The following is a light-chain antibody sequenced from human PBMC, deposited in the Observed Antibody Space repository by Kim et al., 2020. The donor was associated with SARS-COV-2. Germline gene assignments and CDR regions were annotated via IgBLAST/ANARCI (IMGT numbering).Light chain of an antibody. CDR2: YDS. CDR1: NIGSKS. Sequence: SYELTQPPSVSVAPGKTARITFGGNNIGSKSVHWYQQKPGQAPVLVIYYDSDRPSGIPERFSGSNSGNTATLTISRVEAGDEADYYCQVWDSSSDHVVFVGGTQLTFL. V-gene: IGLV3-21*04. CDR3: QVWDSSSDHVV. J-gene: IGLJ2*01.